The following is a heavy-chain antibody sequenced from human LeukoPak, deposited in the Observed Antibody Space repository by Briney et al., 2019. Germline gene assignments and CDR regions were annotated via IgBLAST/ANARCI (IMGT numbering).Heavy chain of an antibody. CDR3: ARAWRYMDWFDP. Sequence: ASVKVSCKASGYTFTSYYMHWVRQAPGQGLEWMGVINPSDGSTTYAQKFQGRVTVTRDTSTSTVYMELSSLRSEDTAVYYCARAWRYMDWFDPWGQGTLVTVSS. CDR1: GYTFTSYY. D-gene: IGHD1-14*01. J-gene: IGHJ5*02. CDR2: INPSDGST. V-gene: IGHV1-46*01.